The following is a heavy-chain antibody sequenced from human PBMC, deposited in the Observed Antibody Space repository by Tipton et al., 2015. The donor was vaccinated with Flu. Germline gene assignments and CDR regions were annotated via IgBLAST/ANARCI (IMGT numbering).Heavy chain of an antibody. V-gene: IGHV4-38-2*01. D-gene: IGHD6-19*01. CDR2: VHYSGTA. CDR3: VAVAGNGDWFDP. J-gene: IGHJ5*02. CDR1: GYSIYTGHH. Sequence: TLSLTCAVSGYSIYTGHHWGWIRQPPGKGLEWIGSVHYSGTAHYDPSLRSRVIISLDSSRNQFSLKLSSVTAADTAVYYCVAVAGNGDWFDPCGRATLVSVSS.